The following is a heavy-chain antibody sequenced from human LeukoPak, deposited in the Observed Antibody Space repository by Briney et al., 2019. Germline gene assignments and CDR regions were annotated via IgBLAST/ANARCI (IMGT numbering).Heavy chain of an antibody. Sequence: GASVKVSCKVSGYTLTELSMHWVRQAPGKGLEWMGGFDPEDGEAIYAQKFQGRVTMTEDTSTDTAYMELSSLRSEDTAVYYCATRVAAAGGFDYWGQGTLVTVSS. CDR3: ATRVAAAGGFDY. J-gene: IGHJ4*02. CDR1: GYTLTELS. V-gene: IGHV1-24*01. CDR2: FDPEDGEA. D-gene: IGHD6-13*01.